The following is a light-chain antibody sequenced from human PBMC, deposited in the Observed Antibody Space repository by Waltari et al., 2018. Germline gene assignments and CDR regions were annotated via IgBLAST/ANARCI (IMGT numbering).Light chain of an antibody. J-gene: IGLJ7*01. CDR3: GSCDDSLTSPL. V-gene: IGLV1-44*01. Sequence: QSVLTQPPSASGAARKSATISCSGSSSNIGSNTVSWYQQVPETAPKLLIYYNNRRASGVSDRFSGSKSGTSASLTISGLQIEDEADYYCGSCDDSLTSPLFGGGTRLTVL. CDR1: SSNIGSNT. CDR2: YNN.